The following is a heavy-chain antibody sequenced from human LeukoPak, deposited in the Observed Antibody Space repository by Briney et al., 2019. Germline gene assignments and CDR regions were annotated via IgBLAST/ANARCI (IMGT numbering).Heavy chain of an antibody. D-gene: IGHD3-22*01. CDR3: AKDGYYYDSSGYFDY. CDR2: IRYDGSNK. J-gene: IGHJ4*02. V-gene: IGHV3-30*02. Sequence: QSGGSLRLSCAASGFTFSSYGMHWVRQAPGKGLEWVAFIRYDGSNKYYADSVKGRFTISRDNSKNTLYLQMNSLRAEDTAVYYCAKDGYYYDSSGYFDYWGQGTLVTVSS. CDR1: GFTFSSYG.